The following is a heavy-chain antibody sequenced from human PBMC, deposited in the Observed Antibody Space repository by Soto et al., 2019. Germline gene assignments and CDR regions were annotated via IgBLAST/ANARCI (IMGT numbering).Heavy chain of an antibody. V-gene: IGHV1-69*02. D-gene: IGHD4-17*01. CDR1: GGTFSSYT. J-gene: IGHJ6*02. CDR2: IIPILGIA. CDR3: ESYLYGDYVHDYYYGMDV. Sequence: GASVKVSCKASGGTFSSYTISWVRQAPGQGLEWMGRIIPILGIANYAQKYQGRVTITADKSTSTAYMELSSLRSEDKAVYYCESYLYGDYVHDYYYGMDVWGQGTTVTVSS.